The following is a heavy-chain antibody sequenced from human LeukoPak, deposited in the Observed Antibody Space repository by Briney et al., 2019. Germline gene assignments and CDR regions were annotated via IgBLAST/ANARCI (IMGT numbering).Heavy chain of an antibody. V-gene: IGHV3-23*01. Sequence: PGGSLRLSCAASGFTFSSYAMSWVRQAPGKGLEWVSAISGSGGSTYYADSVKGRFTISRDNSKNTLYLQMNSLRAEDTAVYYCANGLAVAGMRDYFDYWGQGTLVTVSS. J-gene: IGHJ4*02. CDR3: ANGLAVAGMRDYFDY. CDR2: ISGSGGST. D-gene: IGHD6-19*01. CDR1: GFTFSSYA.